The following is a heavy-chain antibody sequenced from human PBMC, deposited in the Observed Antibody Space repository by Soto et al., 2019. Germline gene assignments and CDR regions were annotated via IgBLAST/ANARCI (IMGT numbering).Heavy chain of an antibody. CDR2: IIPIFGTA. CDR1: VGTFSSYA. CDR3: ARGIAAGGGMDV. D-gene: IGHD6-13*01. V-gene: IGHV1-69*12. Sequence: QVQLVHSGAEVKKPVSSVKVSCKASVGTFSSYAISWVRQAPGQGLEWMGGIIPIFGTANYAQKFQGRVTITADESTSTAYMELSSLRSEDTAVYYCARGIAAGGGMDVWGQGTTVTVSS. J-gene: IGHJ6*02.